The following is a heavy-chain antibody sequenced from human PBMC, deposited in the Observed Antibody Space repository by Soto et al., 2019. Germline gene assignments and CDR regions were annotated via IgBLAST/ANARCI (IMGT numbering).Heavy chain of an antibody. J-gene: IGHJ4*02. CDR2: IKQDGSEK. Sequence: EVQLVESGGGLVQPGGSLRLSCAASGFTFSSYWMSWVRQAPGKGLEWVANIKQDGSEKYYVDSVKGRFTISRDNAKNSLYLQMNSLRAEDTAVYYCARDRRYSGYDAEEKKVDYWGQGTLVTVSS. CDR3: ARDRRYSGYDAEEKKVDY. V-gene: IGHV3-7*01. CDR1: GFTFSSYW. D-gene: IGHD5-12*01.